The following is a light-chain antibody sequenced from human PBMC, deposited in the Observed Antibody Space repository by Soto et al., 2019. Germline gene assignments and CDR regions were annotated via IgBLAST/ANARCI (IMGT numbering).Light chain of an antibody. CDR1: TSFVGTYNF. V-gene: IGLV2-11*01. J-gene: IGLJ1*01. Sequence: QSALTQPASVSGSAGQSITISCTGTTSFVGTYNFVSWYQQHPGKAPQVLIYDVNKRPSGVSHRFSGSKSGNTASLTISGLQADDEADYYCLSYAGSYNFVFGSGTKLTVL. CDR3: LSYAGSYNFV. CDR2: DVN.